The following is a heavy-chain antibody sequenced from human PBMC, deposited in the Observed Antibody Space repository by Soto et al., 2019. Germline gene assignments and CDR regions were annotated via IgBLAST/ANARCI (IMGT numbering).Heavy chain of an antibody. J-gene: IGHJ4*02. V-gene: IGHV4-34*01. D-gene: IGHD3-10*01. Sequence: SEILSLTCAVYGGSFSGYYWSWIRQPPGKGLEWIGEINHSGSTNYNPSLKSRVTISVDTSKNQFSLKLSSVTAADTAVYYCARGIGTIYYFDYWGQGTLVTVSS. CDR2: INHSGST. CDR1: GGSFSGYY. CDR3: ARGIGTIYYFDY.